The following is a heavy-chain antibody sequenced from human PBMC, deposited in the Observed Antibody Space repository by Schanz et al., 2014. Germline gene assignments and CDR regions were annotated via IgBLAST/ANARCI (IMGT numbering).Heavy chain of an antibody. V-gene: IGHV3-53*01. CDR3: AKDFTGSGIFFNS. Sequence: EVQLVESGGGLIQPGGSLRLSCAVSGFTVNTNYMSWVRQAPGKGLEWISSMYINSGSTQYADSVKGRFIISRDNAKNTVYLQMTSLRVEDTAVYYCAKDFTGSGIFFNSWGQGTLVSVSS. D-gene: IGHD3-10*01. CDR2: MYINSGST. CDR1: GFTVNTNY. J-gene: IGHJ5*01.